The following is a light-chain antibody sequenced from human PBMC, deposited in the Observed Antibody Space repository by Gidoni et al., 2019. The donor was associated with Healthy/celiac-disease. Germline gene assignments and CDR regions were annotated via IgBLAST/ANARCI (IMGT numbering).Light chain of an antibody. V-gene: IGKV1-39*01. J-gene: IGKJ4*01. CDR2: AAS. CDR3: QQSYSTPLT. Sequence: DNQMTQAPSSLSASVGDRVTITCRAIQSISSYLNWYQQKPGKAPKLLIYAASSLQSGVPSRFSGSGSGTDFTLTISSLQPGDFATYYCQQSYSTPLTFGGGTKVEIK. CDR1: QSISSY.